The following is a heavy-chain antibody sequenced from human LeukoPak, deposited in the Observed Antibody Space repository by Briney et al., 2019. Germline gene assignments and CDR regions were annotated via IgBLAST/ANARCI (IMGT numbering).Heavy chain of an antibody. J-gene: IGHJ3*01. Sequence: GGPLRLSCAVSGFTFSGFRMSWSRQAPGKGLEWVASIISDGSEGYYADVVKGRFTISRDNAKNSLYLQINSLRAEDTAVYYCARSSYSSSSSVWGQGTMVTVSS. D-gene: IGHD6-6*01. V-gene: IGHV3-7*03. CDR2: IISDGSEG. CDR1: GFTFSGFR. CDR3: ARSSYSSSSSV.